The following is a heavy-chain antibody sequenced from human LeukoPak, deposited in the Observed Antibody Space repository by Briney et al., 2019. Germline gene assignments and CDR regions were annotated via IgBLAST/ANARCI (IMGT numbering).Heavy chain of an antibody. CDR2: IYYSGSA. D-gene: IGHD2-2*01. CDR3: ARVEVVPAATVDY. J-gene: IGHJ4*02. CDR1: GGSISSGDYY. V-gene: IGHV4-30-4*08. Sequence: QVQLQESGPGLVKPSQTLSLTCTVSGGSISSGDYYWSWIRQPPGKGLEWIGYIYYSGSAYYNPSLKSRVTISVDTSKNQFSLEVSSVTAADTAVYYCARVEVVPAATVDYWGQGTLVTVSS.